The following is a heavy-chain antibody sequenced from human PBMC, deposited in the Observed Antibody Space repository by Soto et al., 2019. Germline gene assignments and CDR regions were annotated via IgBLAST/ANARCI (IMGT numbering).Heavy chain of an antibody. CDR1: GFTFSSYG. J-gene: IGHJ3*02. Sequence: GGSLRLSCAASGFTFSSYGMHWVRQAPGKGLEWVAVISYDGSNKYYAYSVKGRFTISRDNSKNTLYLQMNSLKTEDTAVYYCVRVNYLRSGQVLDIWGQGTMVTVSS. CDR3: VRVNYLRSGQVLDI. D-gene: IGHD3-22*01. CDR2: ISYDGSNK. V-gene: IGHV3-30*03.